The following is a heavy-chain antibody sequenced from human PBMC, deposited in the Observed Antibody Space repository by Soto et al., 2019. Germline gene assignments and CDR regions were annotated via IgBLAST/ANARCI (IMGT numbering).Heavy chain of an antibody. CDR3: ARDGGYSYGFHWFDR. CDR1: GYTFTSYG. CDR2: ISAYNGNT. J-gene: IGHJ5*02. Sequence: QVQLVQSGAEVKKPGASVKVSCKASGYTFTSYGISWVRQAPGQGLEWMGWISAYNGNTNYAQKLQGRVTMTTDPSTSTADRELRSLRSADTAVYYCARDGGYSYGFHWFDRWGQGTLVTVSS. D-gene: IGHD5-18*01. V-gene: IGHV1-18*01.